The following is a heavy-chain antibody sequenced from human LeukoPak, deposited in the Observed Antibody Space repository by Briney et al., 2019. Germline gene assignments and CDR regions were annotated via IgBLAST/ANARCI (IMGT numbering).Heavy chain of an antibody. Sequence: GGSLRLSCAASGFTFSSYGMHWVRQAPGKGLEWVAFIRYDGSNKYYADSVKGRFTISRDNSKNTLYLRMNSLRAEDTAVYYCATIPYNWNDVDYWGQGTLVTVSS. J-gene: IGHJ4*02. V-gene: IGHV3-30*02. CDR2: IRYDGSNK. CDR1: GFTFSSYG. CDR3: ATIPYNWNDVDY. D-gene: IGHD1-1*01.